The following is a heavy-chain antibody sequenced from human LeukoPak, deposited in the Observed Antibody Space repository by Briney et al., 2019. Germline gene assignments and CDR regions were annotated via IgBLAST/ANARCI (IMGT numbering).Heavy chain of an antibody. CDR3: ARQDNYYDSSGYAPDAFDI. Sequence: ASVKVSCKASGYTFTSYDINWVRQATGQGLEWMGWMNPNSGNTGYAQKFQGRVTVTRNTSISTAYMELSSLRSEDTAVYYCARQDNYYDSSGYAPDAFDIWGQGTMVTVSS. D-gene: IGHD3-22*01. CDR2: MNPNSGNT. CDR1: GYTFTSYD. J-gene: IGHJ3*02. V-gene: IGHV1-8*01.